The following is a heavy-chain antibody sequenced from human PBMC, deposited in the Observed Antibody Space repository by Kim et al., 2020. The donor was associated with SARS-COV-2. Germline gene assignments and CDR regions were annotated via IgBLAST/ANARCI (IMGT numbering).Heavy chain of an antibody. J-gene: IGHJ6*02. Sequence: SETLSLTCTVSGGSISSYYWSWIRQPPGKGLEWIGYIYYSGSTNYNPSLKSRVTISVDTSKNQFSLKLSSVTAADTAVYYCARDRFENWNDVYYYYYGMDVWGQGTTVTVSS. D-gene: IGHD1-1*01. CDR3: ARDRFENWNDVYYYYYGMDV. CDR2: IYYSGST. V-gene: IGHV4-59*01. CDR1: GGSISSYY.